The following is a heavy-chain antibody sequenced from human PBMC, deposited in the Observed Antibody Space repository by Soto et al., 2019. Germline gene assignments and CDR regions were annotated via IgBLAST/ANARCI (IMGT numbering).Heavy chain of an antibody. J-gene: IGHJ4*02. CDR1: GGTFSSHS. CDR3: AREVGYGDFSAALLD. V-gene: IGHV1-69*13. CDR2: IISMFGTT. D-gene: IGHD4-17*01. Sequence: VASVKVSCKASGGTFSSHSINWVRQAPGQGLEWMGGIISMFGTTNYGQKFQGRVTISADQSTSTAYMELNSLRSDDTAVYYCAREVGYGDFSAALLDWGQGTLVTVSS.